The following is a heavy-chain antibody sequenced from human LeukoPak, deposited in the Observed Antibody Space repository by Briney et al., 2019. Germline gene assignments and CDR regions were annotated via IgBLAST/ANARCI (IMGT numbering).Heavy chain of an antibody. J-gene: IGHJ4*02. V-gene: IGHV3-21*01. CDR3: VRDRHFVCNWNDGVDY. D-gene: IGHD1-20*01. CDR2: ISSSSSYI. CDR1: GFTFSSYS. Sequence: PGGSLRLSCAASGFTFSSYSMNWVRQAPGKGLEWVSSISSSSSYIYYADSVKGRFTISRDNAKNSLYLQMNSLRAEDTAVYYCVRDRHFVCNWNDGVDYWGQGTLVTVSS.